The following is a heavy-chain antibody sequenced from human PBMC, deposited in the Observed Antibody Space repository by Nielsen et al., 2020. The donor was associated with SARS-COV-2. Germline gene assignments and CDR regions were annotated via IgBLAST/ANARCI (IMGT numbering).Heavy chain of an antibody. V-gene: IGHV3-7*01. CDR2: IKQDGSEK. CDR3: ARWGRGVIGTAVRYFYFGLDV. CDR1: GGSISSSSYY. Sequence: ETLSLTCTVSGGSISSSSYYWGWIRQAPGKGLEWVASIKQDGSEKYYVDPVRGRFTISRDNAKNSLYLQMNSLRVEDTAVYFCARWGRGVIGTAVRYFYFGLDVWGQGTTVTVSS. J-gene: IGHJ6*02. D-gene: IGHD3-16*01.